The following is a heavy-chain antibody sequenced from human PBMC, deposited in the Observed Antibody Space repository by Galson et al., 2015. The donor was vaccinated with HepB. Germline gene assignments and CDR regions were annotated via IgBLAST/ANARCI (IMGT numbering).Heavy chain of an antibody. CDR1: GFTFSSYG. J-gene: IGHJ6*03. D-gene: IGHD3-3*02. Sequence: SLRLSCAASGFTFSSYGMHWVRQAPGKGLEWVAVISHDGSNKYYADSVKGRFTISRDNSKNTLYLQMNSLRAEDTAVYYCAKDQDLSGYYYMDVWGKGTTVTVSS. V-gene: IGHV3-30*18. CDR3: AKDQDLSGYYYMDV. CDR2: ISHDGSNK.